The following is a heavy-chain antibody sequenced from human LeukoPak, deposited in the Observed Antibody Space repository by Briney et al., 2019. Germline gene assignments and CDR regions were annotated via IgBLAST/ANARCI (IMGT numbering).Heavy chain of an antibody. Sequence: GGSLRLSCAASGFTFSSYEMNWVRQAPGKGLEWVSYISSSGSTIYYADSVKGRFTISRDNAKNSLYLQMNNLRAEDTAVYYCARDSSGGSWIDAFDIWGQGTMVTVSS. CDR1: GFTFSSYE. V-gene: IGHV3-48*03. D-gene: IGHD2-15*01. CDR2: ISSSGSTI. J-gene: IGHJ3*02. CDR3: ARDSSGGSWIDAFDI.